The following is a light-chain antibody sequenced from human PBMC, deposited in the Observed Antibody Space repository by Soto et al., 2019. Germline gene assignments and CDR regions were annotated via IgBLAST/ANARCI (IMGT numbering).Light chain of an antibody. V-gene: IGKV3-20*01. J-gene: IGKJ1*01. CDR1: QSVSNNY. CDR2: GAS. Sequence: EIVLTQSPGTLSLSPGERATLSCRASQSVSNNYLAWYQQKPGQAPRLLIYGASNRATGIPDRFIGSGSGTAFTLTISRLEPEDFAVYYCQQYGSSGTFGQGTKVDIK. CDR3: QQYGSSGT.